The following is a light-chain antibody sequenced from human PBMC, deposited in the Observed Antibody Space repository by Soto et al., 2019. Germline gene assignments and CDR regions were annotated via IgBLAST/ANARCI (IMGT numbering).Light chain of an antibody. CDR2: EGT. CDR3: CSYVGSSTYV. CDR1: SSDVGTYNL. Sequence: SVLTQPASVSGSPGQSITISCTGTSSDVGTYNLVSWYQQHPGKAPKLMVYEGTKRPSGVSNRFSGSKSGNTASLTISGLQAEDEADYYCCSYVGSSTYVFGTGTKVTVL. V-gene: IGLV2-23*01. J-gene: IGLJ1*01.